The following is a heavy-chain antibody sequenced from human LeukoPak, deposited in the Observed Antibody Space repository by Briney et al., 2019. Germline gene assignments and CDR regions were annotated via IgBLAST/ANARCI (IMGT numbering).Heavy chain of an antibody. D-gene: IGHD6-13*01. J-gene: IGHJ4*02. Sequence: GGSLRLSCAASGLTSSNHWMTWVRQLPGKGLEWVANINQDESEKYYGDSVKGRFTISRDNAKNSLYLQMNSLRAEDTAVYFCARGGSDSSWFWIDWGQGTLVTVSS. CDR1: GLTSSNHW. CDR2: INQDESEK. V-gene: IGHV3-7*01. CDR3: ARGGSDSSWFWID.